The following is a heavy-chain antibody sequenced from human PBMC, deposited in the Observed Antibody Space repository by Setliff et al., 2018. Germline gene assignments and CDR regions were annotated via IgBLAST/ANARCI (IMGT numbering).Heavy chain of an antibody. V-gene: IGHV4-4*02. CDR1: GDSIDTDIW. Sequence: SETLSLTCTVSGDSIDTDIWWSWVRQSPGKGLEWIGEIYLGGSPTYNPSLKSRVTIPVDTSKNQFSLKLSSVTAADTAVYYCAGRSQWLVPYWGQGTLVTVSS. D-gene: IGHD6-19*01. CDR3: AGRSQWLVPY. J-gene: IGHJ4*02. CDR2: IYLGGSP.